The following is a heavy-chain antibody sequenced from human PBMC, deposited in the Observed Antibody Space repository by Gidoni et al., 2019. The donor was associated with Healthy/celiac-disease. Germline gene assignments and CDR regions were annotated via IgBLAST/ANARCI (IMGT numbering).Heavy chain of an antibody. CDR3: ASMVDTRPQKTPPNYGMDV. CDR1: GGSISSYY. V-gene: IGHV4-59*01. CDR2: IYYSGST. D-gene: IGHD5-18*01. Sequence: QVQLQESGPGLVKPSETLSLTCTVSGGSISSYYWSWIRQPPGKGLEWIGYIYYSGSTNYNPSLKSRVTISVDTSKNQFSLKLSSVTAADTAVYYCASMVDTRPQKTPPNYGMDVWGQGTTVTVSS. J-gene: IGHJ6*02.